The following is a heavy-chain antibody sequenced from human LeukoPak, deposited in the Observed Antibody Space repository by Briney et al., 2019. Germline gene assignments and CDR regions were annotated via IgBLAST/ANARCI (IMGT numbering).Heavy chain of an antibody. D-gene: IGHD3-22*01. J-gene: IGHJ4*02. CDR1: GGSISSYY. Sequence: SETLSLTCTVSGGSISSYYRSWIRQPPGKGLEWIGYIYYSGSTNFNPSLKSRVTISVDTSKNQFSLKLSSVTAADTAVYYCARRAFYYDSSGIYYFDYWGQGTLVTVSS. CDR3: ARRAFYYDSSGIYYFDY. V-gene: IGHV4-59*01. CDR2: IYYSGST.